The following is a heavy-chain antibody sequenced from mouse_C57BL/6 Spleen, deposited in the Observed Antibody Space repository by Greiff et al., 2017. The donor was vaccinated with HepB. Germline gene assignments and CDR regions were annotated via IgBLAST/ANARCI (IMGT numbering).Heavy chain of an antibody. V-gene: IGHV1-15*01. D-gene: IGHD2-5*01. Sequence: QVHVKQSGAELVRPGASVTLSCKASGYTFTDYEMHWVKQTPVHGLEWIGAIDPETGGTAYNQKFKGKAILTADKSSSTAYMELRSLTSEDSAVYYCTRSKDMDYWGQGTSVTVSS. CDR2: IDPETGGT. CDR3: TRSKDMDY. CDR1: GYTFTDYE. J-gene: IGHJ4*01.